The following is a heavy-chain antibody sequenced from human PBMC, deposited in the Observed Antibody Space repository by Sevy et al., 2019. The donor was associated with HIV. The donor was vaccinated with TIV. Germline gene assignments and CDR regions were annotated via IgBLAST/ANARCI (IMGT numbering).Heavy chain of an antibody. Sequence: GGSLRLSCAASGFTFSSYAMHWVRQAPGKGLEWVAVISYDGSNKYYADSVKGRFTISRDNSKNTLYLQMNSLRAEDTAVYYCVRGYRLWLNYFDYWGQGTLVTVSS. CDR3: VRGYRLWLNYFDY. CDR2: ISYDGSNK. D-gene: IGHD1-26*01. J-gene: IGHJ4*02. CDR1: GFTFSSYA. V-gene: IGHV3-30*04.